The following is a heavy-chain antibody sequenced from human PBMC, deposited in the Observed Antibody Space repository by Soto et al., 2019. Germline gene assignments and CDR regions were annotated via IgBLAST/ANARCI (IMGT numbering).Heavy chain of an antibody. J-gene: IGHJ6*03. CDR1: GFTFSTYA. CDR2: ITTSGGNT. CDR3: AGRYCTNGVCYTNYYYYIDV. D-gene: IGHD2-8*01. Sequence: EVQLLESGGGLVQPGGSLRLSCAASGFTFSTYAMSWVRQAPGKGLEWVSTITTSGGNTYYADSVQGRFTISRDNSKNTLYLQMNRLRAEDTAVYYCAGRYCTNGVCYTNYYYYIDVWGKVTTGTVSS. V-gene: IGHV3-23*01.